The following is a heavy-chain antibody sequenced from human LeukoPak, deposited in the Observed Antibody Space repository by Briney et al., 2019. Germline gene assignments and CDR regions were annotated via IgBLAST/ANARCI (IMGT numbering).Heavy chain of an antibody. V-gene: IGHV3-23*01. CDR2: ISGSGGST. J-gene: IGHJ4*02. D-gene: IGHD3-22*01. CDR1: GFTFSSYG. Sequence: GGSLRLSCAASGFTFSSYGMSWVRQAPGKGLEWVSAISGSGGSTYYADSVKGRFTISRDNSKNTLYLQMNSLRAEDTAVYYCAKEGQRITMIVVVITGYFDYWGQGTLVTVSS. CDR3: AKEGQRITMIVVVITGYFDY.